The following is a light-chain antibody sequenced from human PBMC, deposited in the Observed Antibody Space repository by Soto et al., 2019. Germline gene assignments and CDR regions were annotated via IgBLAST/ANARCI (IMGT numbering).Light chain of an antibody. CDR2: DVS. CDR3: SSYTSSSTLYV. CDR1: SSVVGGYNY. J-gene: IGLJ1*01. Sequence: QSVLTQPASVSGSPGQSITISCTGTSSVVGGYNYVSWYQQHPGKAPKLMIYDVSNRPSGVSNRFSGSKSGNTASLTISGLQSEDDADYYCSSYTSSSTLYVFGTGTKLTVL. V-gene: IGLV2-14*01.